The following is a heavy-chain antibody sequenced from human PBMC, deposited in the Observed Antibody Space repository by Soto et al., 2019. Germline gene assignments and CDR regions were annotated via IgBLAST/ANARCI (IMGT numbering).Heavy chain of an antibody. CDR2: ISYDGSNK. Sequence: QVQLVESGGGVVQPGRSLRLSCAAFGFTFSSYGMHWVRQAPGKGLEWVAVISYDGSNKYYADSVKGRFTISRDNSKNTLYLQMNSLRAEDTAVYYCAKDYDFWSGIFDYWGQGTLVTVSS. V-gene: IGHV3-30*18. D-gene: IGHD3-3*01. CDR1: GFTFSSYG. J-gene: IGHJ4*02. CDR3: AKDYDFWSGIFDY.